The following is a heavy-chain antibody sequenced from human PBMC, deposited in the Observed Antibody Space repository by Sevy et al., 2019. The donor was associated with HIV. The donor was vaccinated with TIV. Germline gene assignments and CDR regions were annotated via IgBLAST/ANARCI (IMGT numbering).Heavy chain of an antibody. J-gene: IGHJ4*02. D-gene: IGHD3-22*01. V-gene: IGHV4-39*01. CDR2: VSYGGST. Sequence: SETLSRTCTVSGGSIGSNSFYWGWIRQPPGKELEWIGTVSYGGSTYYNPSLRSRVTISVDASKKQFSLELSSVTAAETAVYYCARQKVRSAYYYDTSGRQGKADFDSWGQGTLVTVSS. CDR1: GGSIGSNSFY. CDR3: ARQKVRSAYYYDTSGRQGKADFDS.